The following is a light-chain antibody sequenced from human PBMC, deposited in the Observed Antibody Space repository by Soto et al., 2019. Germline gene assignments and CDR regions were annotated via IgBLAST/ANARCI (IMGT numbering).Light chain of an antibody. CDR3: QQYVSSPPT. Sequence: EIAMTQSPATLSVSPGERATLSCRASQSFSRNLAWYQQKPGQAPRLLISGASSRAPGVPDRFSASASGADFSLTISRLEPADFAVYYCQQYVSSPPTFGGGTKVDI. V-gene: IGKV3-20*01. CDR2: GAS. J-gene: IGKJ4*01. CDR1: QSFSRN.